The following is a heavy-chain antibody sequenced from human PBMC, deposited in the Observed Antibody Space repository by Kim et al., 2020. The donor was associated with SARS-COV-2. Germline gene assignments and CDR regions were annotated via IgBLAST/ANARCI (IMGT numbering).Heavy chain of an antibody. CDR1: GYTFTSYG. J-gene: IGHJ4*02. V-gene: IGHV1-18*04. CDR2: ISAYNGNT. Sequence: ASVKVSCKASGYTFTSYGISWVRQAPGQGLEWMGWISAYNGNTNYAQKLQGRVTMTTDTSTSTAYMELRSLRSDDTAVYYCARVAVAGGAEISRFDYWGQGTLVTVSS. D-gene: IGHD6-19*01. CDR3: ARVAVAGGAEISRFDY.